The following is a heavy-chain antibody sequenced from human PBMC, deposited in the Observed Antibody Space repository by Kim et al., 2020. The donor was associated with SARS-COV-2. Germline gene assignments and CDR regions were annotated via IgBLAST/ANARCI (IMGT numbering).Heavy chain of an antibody. CDR1: GGSISSYF. J-gene: IGHJ4*02. CDR3: ARAPLRTGPSDDYHFDI. V-gene: IGHV4-4*07. Sequence: SETLSLTCTVSGGSISSYFWNWMRRPAGGGLEWIGRLYTSGEKDYNPSLESRVTMSLDTSRRQFSLRLNFVTAADTAVYYCARAPLRTGPSDDYHFDIWGRGSLVTVS. D-gene: IGHD2-8*02. CDR2: LYTSGEK.